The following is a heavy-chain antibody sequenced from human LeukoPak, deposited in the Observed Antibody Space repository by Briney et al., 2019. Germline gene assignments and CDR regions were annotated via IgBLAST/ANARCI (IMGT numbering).Heavy chain of an antibody. CDR2: IISNGGST. CDR3: VKDLLTQLYSDY. V-gene: IGHV3-64D*06. Sequence: PGGSLRLSCSASGFTFSSYAMHWVRQAPGKGLEYVSAIISNGGSTYYADSVKGRFTTSRDNSKNTLYLQMSSLRAEDTAVYYCVKDLLTQLYSDYWGQGTLVTVSS. D-gene: IGHD4-23*01. CDR1: GFTFSSYA. J-gene: IGHJ4*02.